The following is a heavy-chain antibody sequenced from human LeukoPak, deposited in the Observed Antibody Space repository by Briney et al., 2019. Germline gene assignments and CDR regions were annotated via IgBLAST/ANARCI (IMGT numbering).Heavy chain of an antibody. V-gene: IGHV4-59*01. J-gene: IGHJ3*02. CDR3: ARSVRSQQDAFDI. CDR1: GGSFSGYY. CDR2: IYYSGST. Sequence: SETLSLTCAVYGGSFSGYYWSWVRQPPGKGLEWIGYIYYSGSTNYNPSLKSRVTISVDTSKNQFSLKLSSVTAADTAVYYCARSVRSQQDAFDIWGQGTMVTVSS.